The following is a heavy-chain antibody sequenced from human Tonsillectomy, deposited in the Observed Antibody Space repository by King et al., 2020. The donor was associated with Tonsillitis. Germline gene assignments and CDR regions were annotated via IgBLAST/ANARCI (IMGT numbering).Heavy chain of an antibody. CDR3: TAVGWGAVARLDY. Sequence: VQLVESGGGLVKPGGSLRLSCAASGFIFTNAWMTWVRQAPGKGLEWVGRIKGKSDGEATDYAAPVKGRFTISRDESKTTVYLQVDSLRIEDTAVYYCTAVGWGAVARLDYWGQGALVTVSS. J-gene: IGHJ4*02. CDR2: IKGKSDGEAT. V-gene: IGHV3-15*01. CDR1: GFIFTNAW. D-gene: IGHD6-19*01.